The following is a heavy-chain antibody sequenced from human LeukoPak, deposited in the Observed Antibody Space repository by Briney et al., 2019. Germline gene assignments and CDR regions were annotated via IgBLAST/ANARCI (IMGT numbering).Heavy chain of an antibody. D-gene: IGHD6-6*01. V-gene: IGHV3-21*01. CDR3: ARGGSIAARLLDY. CDR2: ISSSSSYI. J-gene: IGHJ4*02. CDR1: GFTFSSYS. Sequence: PGGSLRLSCAASGFTFSSYSMNWVRQAPGKGLEWVSSISSSSSYIYYADSVKGRSTISRDNAKNSLYLQMNSLRAEDTAVYYCARGGSIAARLLDYWGQGTLVTVSS.